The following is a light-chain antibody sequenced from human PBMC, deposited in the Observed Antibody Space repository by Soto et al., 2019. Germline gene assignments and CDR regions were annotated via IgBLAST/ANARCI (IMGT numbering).Light chain of an antibody. CDR1: SSNIGAGYD. CDR2: GNS. CDR3: QSYDSSLSGYV. V-gene: IGLV1-40*01. J-gene: IGLJ1*01. Sequence: QSVLTQPPAVSGAPGQRVTVSCTGGSSNIGAGYDVHWYQQLPGTAPKLLIYGNSNRPSGVPDRFSGSKSGTSASLAITGLQAEDEADYYCQSYDSSLSGYVFGTGTKVTLL.